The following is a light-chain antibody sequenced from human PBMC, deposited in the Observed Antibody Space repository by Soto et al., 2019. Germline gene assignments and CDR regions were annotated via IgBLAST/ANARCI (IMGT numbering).Light chain of an antibody. Sequence: DIVMTQSPDSLAVSLGERATINCKSSQSVLYSSNNKNYLDWYQQKPGQPPKLLIYRASTRESGVPDRFSGSGSGTDFTLTISSLQAEDVAVYYCQQYYSTPPTFGQGTKVEIK. CDR1: QSVLYSSNNKNY. CDR2: RAS. J-gene: IGKJ1*01. CDR3: QQYYSTPPT. V-gene: IGKV4-1*01.